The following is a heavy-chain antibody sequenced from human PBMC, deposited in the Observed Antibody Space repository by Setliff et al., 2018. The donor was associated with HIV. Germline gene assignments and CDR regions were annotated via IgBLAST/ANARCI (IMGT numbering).Heavy chain of an antibody. D-gene: IGHD1-26*01. CDR2: VYPDDSDT. Sequence: GESLKISCKGSGYNFSNYWIGWVRRMPGNGLEWMGIVYPDDSDTKYSPSFRGLFTISADKSVTTAYLQWSSLQAADTAIYYCARRRTSGSLLDAFDIWGQGTMVTVSS. V-gene: IGHV5-51*01. CDR1: GYNFSNYW. CDR3: ARRRTSGSLLDAFDI. J-gene: IGHJ3*02.